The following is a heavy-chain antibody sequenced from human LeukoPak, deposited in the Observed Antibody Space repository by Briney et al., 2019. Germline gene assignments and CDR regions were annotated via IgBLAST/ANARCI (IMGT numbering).Heavy chain of an antibody. Sequence: GGSLRLSCETSGFIFSNCWMTWVRQAPGKGLEWVANIKTDGSEKYYADSVKGRFTISRDNAKNSLYLQMNSLRAEDTAVYYCARDHPQPFVYSNYGDFDYWGQGTLVTVSS. J-gene: IGHJ4*02. CDR3: ARDHPQPFVYSNYGDFDY. V-gene: IGHV3-7*01. CDR1: GFIFSNCW. D-gene: IGHD4-11*01. CDR2: IKTDGSEK.